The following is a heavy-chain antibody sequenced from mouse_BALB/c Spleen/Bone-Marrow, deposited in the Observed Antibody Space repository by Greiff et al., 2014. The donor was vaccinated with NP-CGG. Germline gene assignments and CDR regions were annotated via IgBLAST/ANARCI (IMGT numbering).Heavy chain of an antibody. Sequence: EVKLVESGGGLAKPGGSLQLSCAASGFTFSTYAMSWVRQTPEKRLGWVATISSSGSYTYYPDSVKGRFTISRDNAKNTLYLQMSSLRSEDTAMFYCSRLRMITTYFDVWGAGTTVTVSS. J-gene: IGHJ1*01. D-gene: IGHD2-4*01. CDR1: GFTFSTYA. CDR3: SRLRMITTYFDV. V-gene: IGHV5-9-3*01. CDR2: ISSSGSYT.